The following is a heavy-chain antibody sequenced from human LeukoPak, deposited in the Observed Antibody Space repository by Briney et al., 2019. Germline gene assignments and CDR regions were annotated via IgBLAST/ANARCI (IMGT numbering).Heavy chain of an antibody. J-gene: IGHJ4*02. CDR1: GGSISSGGYY. Sequence: SQTLSLTCTVSGGSISSGGYYWSWIRQHPGKGLEWIGYIYYSGSTYYNPSLKSRVTISVDTSKNQFSLKLSSVTAADTAVYYCAREGFLEWSLFDYWGQGTLVTVSS. D-gene: IGHD3-3*01. CDR2: IYYSGST. V-gene: IGHV4-31*03. CDR3: AREGFLEWSLFDY.